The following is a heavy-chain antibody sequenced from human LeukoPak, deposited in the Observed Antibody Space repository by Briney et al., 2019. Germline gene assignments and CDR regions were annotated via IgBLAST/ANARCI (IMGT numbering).Heavy chain of an antibody. D-gene: IGHD3-22*01. Sequence: GRSLRLSCAASGFTFSSYAMHWVRQALGKGLEWVAVISYDGSNKYYADSVKGRFTISKDNSKNTLYLQMNSLRAEDTAVYYYARARFYDSSGLDAFDIWGQGTMVTVSS. CDR2: ISYDGSNK. CDR3: ARARFYDSSGLDAFDI. CDR1: GFTFSSYA. V-gene: IGHV3-30-3*01. J-gene: IGHJ3*02.